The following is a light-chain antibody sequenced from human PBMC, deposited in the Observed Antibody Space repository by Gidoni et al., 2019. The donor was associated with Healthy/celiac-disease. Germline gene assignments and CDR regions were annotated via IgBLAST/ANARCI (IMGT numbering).Light chain of an antibody. Sequence: DIVLTQSPATLSLSPGERATLSCRASQSVSSYLAWYQQKPGQAPRLLIYDASNRATGIPARFSGSGSGTDFTLTISSLEPEDFAVYYCQQRSNWTFGQXTKVEIK. CDR3: QQRSNWT. CDR1: QSVSSY. CDR2: DAS. V-gene: IGKV3-11*01. J-gene: IGKJ1*01.